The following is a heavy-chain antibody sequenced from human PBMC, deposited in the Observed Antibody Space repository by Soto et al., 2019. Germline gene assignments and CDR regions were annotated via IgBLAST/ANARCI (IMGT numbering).Heavy chain of an antibody. V-gene: IGHV4-39*01. Sequence: SETLSLTCTVSGDSITDSTYYWAWIRQPPGKGLEWIGSVFYSGGTHYNPSRKSRVTISVDTSKNQFSLKVRSVTAADTAVYYCARHSTGYYYSYFNYWGPGTLVTVSS. D-gene: IGHD3-22*01. CDR3: ARHSTGYYYSYFNY. CDR1: GDSITDSTYY. CDR2: VFYSGGT. J-gene: IGHJ4*02.